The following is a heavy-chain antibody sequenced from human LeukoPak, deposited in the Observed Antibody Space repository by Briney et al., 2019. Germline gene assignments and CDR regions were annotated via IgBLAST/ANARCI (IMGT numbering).Heavy chain of an antibody. D-gene: IGHD3-9*01. CDR2: ISAYNGNT. Sequence: ASVKVSCEASGYTFTSYGISWVRQAPGQGLEWMGWISAYNGNTNYAQKLQGRVTMTTDTSTSTAYMELRSLRSDDTAVYYCARDHYDILTGYRHFDYWGQGTLVTVSS. J-gene: IGHJ4*02. V-gene: IGHV1-18*01. CDR1: GYTFTSYG. CDR3: ARDHYDILTGYRHFDY.